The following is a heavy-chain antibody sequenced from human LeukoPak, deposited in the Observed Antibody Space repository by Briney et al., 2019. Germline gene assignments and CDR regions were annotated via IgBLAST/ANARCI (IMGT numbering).Heavy chain of an antibody. CDR3: ARRPTNWYGLDY. Sequence: GESLQISCKGSGSSFSTYWIGWVRQMPGKGLQWMGIIYPGDSDTRYSPSFQGQVTISADKSINTAYLQWSSLKASDTAIYYCARRPTNWYGLDYWGQGTLVTVSS. CDR1: GSSFSTYW. CDR2: IYPGDSDT. J-gene: IGHJ4*02. V-gene: IGHV5-51*01. D-gene: IGHD2-8*01.